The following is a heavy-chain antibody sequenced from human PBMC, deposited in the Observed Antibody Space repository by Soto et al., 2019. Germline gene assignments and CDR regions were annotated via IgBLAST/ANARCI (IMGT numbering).Heavy chain of an antibody. Sequence: SVKVSCKASGVSFSSNCLSWVRQAPGQGLEWMGGGTPIFVRAKYAQQFQGRGTITAHESTYKAYLVSSGLRSEDTADYYCVRPNLYYATRGYNAPKGTWFGPWGQGSLVTVSS. V-gene: IGHV1-69*13. CDR2: GTPIFVRA. D-gene: IGHD2-8*01. CDR1: GVSFSSNC. CDR3: VRPNLYYATRGYNAPKGTWFGP. J-gene: IGHJ5*02.